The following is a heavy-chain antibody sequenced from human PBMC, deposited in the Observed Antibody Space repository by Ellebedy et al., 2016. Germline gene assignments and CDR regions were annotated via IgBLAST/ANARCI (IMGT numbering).Heavy chain of an antibody. CDR3: AGDRTKEHPHALDK. CDR2: ISGSGRTI. J-gene: IGHJ3*02. Sequence: GESLKISCAASGFTFSDFYMAWIRQTPGKGLEWISYISGSGRTIYYADSVKGRFTISRDNAENTLFLQMTSLRDDDTAVYYCAGDRTKEHPHALDKWGQGTAVTVSS. CDR1: GFTFSDFY. V-gene: IGHV3-11*01. D-gene: IGHD1-26*01.